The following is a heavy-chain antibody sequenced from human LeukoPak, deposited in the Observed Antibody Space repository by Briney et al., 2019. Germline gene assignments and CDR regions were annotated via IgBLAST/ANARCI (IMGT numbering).Heavy chain of an antibody. CDR1: GSTFSSDE. CDR2: ISISGSTI. CDR3: AREGIAVPGAIDY. V-gene: IGHV3-48*03. Sequence: GGSLRLSCAASGSTFSSDEMNWVRQAPGKGLEWVSYISISGSTIYNADSVKGRFTISRDNAKNSLYLQMNSLRAEDTAVYYCAREGIAVPGAIDYWGQGTLVTVSS. D-gene: IGHD6-19*01. J-gene: IGHJ4*02.